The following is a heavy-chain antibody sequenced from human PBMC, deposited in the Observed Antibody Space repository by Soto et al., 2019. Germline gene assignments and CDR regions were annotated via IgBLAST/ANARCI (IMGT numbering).Heavy chain of an antibody. CDR2: IYYSGST. D-gene: IGHD3-22*01. V-gene: IGHV4-59*02. CDR1: GGSVSSYY. Sequence: ETLSLTCTVSGGSVSSYYWSWIRQPPGKGLEWIGYIYYSGSTNYNPSLKSRVTISVDTSKNQFSLKLSSVTAADTAVYYCARGGDRYYDSSAYFDYWGQGTLVTVSS. J-gene: IGHJ4*02. CDR3: ARGGDRYYDSSAYFDY.